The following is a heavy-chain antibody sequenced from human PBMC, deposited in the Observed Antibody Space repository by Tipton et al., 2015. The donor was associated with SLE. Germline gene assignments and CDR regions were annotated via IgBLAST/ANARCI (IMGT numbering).Heavy chain of an antibody. Sequence: TLSLTCAVYGGSFSGYYWTWIRQPPGKGLEWIGEINHSGSTNYTPSLKSRVTISVDTSKNQFSLNLKSITAADTAVYYCARGQFQLLPFDFWGQGTLVTVSS. CDR1: GGSFSGYY. CDR2: INHSGST. CDR3: ARGQFQLLPFDF. D-gene: IGHD2-2*01. V-gene: IGHV4-34*01. J-gene: IGHJ4*02.